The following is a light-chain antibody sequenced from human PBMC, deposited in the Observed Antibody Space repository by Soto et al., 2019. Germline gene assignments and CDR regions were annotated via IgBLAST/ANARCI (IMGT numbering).Light chain of an antibody. Sequence: DIQMTQSPSSLSASVGDRVTITCRASQSISYYLNWYQQKPGQAPKLLIYAASRLQSGVPSRFSGSGSGTDFTLPISSLQPEDFATYYCQQSHSTPLTFGQGTKMEIK. CDR1: QSISYY. CDR3: QQSHSTPLT. J-gene: IGKJ1*01. V-gene: IGKV1-39*01. CDR2: AAS.